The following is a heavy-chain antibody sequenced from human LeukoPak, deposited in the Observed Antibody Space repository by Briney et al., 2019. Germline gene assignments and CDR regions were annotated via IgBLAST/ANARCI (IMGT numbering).Heavy chain of an antibody. D-gene: IGHD2-21*02. Sequence: GGSLRLSCAASGFTFSSYAMNWVRQAPGKGLEWVSAISHSGATTYYADSVKGRFTISRDNSKNTLYLQMNSLRAEDTAVYYCARDSMTSLGNWFDPWGQGTLVTVSS. CDR1: GFTFSSYA. CDR2: ISHSGATT. CDR3: ARDSMTSLGNWFDP. J-gene: IGHJ5*02. V-gene: IGHV3-23*01.